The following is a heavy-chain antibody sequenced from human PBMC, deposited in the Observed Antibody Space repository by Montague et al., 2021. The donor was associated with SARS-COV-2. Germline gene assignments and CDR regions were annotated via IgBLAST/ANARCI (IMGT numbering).Heavy chain of an antibody. CDR1: GGSFSGYY. CDR3: ARRVVVRGVIRPPHYYFDY. V-gene: IGHV4-34*01. D-gene: IGHD3-10*01. Sequence: SETLSLTCAVYGGSFSGYYWSWIRQPPGKGLEWIGEINHSGGTNYNPSLKSRVTISVDTSKNQFSLKLTSVTAADTAVYYCARRVVVRGVIRPPHYYFDYWGQGTPVTVSS. CDR2: INHSGGT. J-gene: IGHJ4*02.